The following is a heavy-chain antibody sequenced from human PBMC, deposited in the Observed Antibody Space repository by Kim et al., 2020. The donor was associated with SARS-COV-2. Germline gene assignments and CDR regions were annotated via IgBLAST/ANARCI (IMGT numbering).Heavy chain of an antibody. CDR3: AKESSWSTFGGLNRFLGY. CDR2: ISGSGGST. Sequence: GGSLRLSCAASGFTFSSYAMSWVRQAPGKGLEWVSAISGSGGSTYYADSVKGRFTISRDNSKNTLYLQMNSLRAEDTAVYYCAKESSWSTFGGLNRFLGYWGQGTLVTVSS. V-gene: IGHV3-23*01. CDR1: GFTFSSYA. J-gene: IGHJ4*02. D-gene: IGHD3-16*01.